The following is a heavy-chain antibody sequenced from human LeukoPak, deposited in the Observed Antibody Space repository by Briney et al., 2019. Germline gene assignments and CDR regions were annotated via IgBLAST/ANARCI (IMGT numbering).Heavy chain of an antibody. Sequence: ASVKVSCKASGYTFTSYDINWVRQATGQGLEWMGWMNPNSGNTGYAQKFQGRVTMTRNTSISTAYMELSSLRSEDTAVYYCARGRYYGSGCYLSLDYWGQGILVTVSS. J-gene: IGHJ4*02. CDR3: ARGRYYGSGCYLSLDY. V-gene: IGHV1-8*01. CDR1: GYTFTSYD. D-gene: IGHD3-10*01. CDR2: MNPNSGNT.